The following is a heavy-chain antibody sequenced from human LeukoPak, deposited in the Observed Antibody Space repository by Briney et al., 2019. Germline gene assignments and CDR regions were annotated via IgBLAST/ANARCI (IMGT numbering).Heavy chain of an antibody. Sequence: GASVKVSCKASGYTFTSYYTHWVRQAPGQGLEWMGIISPSGGSTSYAQKFQGRVTMTRDTSTSTVYMELSSLRSEDTAVYYCVITYSSSYLDYWGQGTLVTVSS. CDR2: ISPSGGST. CDR3: VITYSSSYLDY. D-gene: IGHD6-13*01. CDR1: GYTFTSYY. J-gene: IGHJ4*02. V-gene: IGHV1-46*01.